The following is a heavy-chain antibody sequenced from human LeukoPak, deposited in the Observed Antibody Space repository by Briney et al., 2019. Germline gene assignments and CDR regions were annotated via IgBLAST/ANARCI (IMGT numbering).Heavy chain of an antibody. Sequence: PGRSLRLSCAAFGFTFSSYGMHWVRQAPGKGLEWVAVISYDGSNKYYADSVKGRFTISRDNSKNTLYLQMNSLRAEDTAVYYCAKDSRSAAVYYYYGMDVWGKGTTVTVSS. CDR3: AKDSRSAAVYYYYGMDV. CDR2: ISYDGSNK. D-gene: IGHD2-2*01. V-gene: IGHV3-30*18. J-gene: IGHJ6*04. CDR1: GFTFSSYG.